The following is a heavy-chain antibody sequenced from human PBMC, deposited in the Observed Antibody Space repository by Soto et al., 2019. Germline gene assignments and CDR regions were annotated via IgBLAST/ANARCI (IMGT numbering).Heavy chain of an antibody. J-gene: IGHJ4*02. D-gene: IGHD3-10*01. Sequence: GGSLRLSCAASGFTFSSYAMSWVRQAPGKGLEWVSAISGSGGSTYYADSVKGRFTISRDNSKNTLYLQMNSLRAEDTAVYYCAKSGSGSYYNGLEQRIFDYWGQGTLVTVSS. CDR1: GFTFSSYA. CDR3: AKSGSGSYYNGLEQRIFDY. CDR2: ISGSGGST. V-gene: IGHV3-23*01.